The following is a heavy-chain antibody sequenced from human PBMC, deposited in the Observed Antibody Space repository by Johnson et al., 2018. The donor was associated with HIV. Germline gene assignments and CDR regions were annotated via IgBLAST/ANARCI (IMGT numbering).Heavy chain of an antibody. V-gene: IGHV3-7*03. CDR2: IKQDGREK. Sequence: VQLVESGGGVVRPGGSLRLSCAASGFTFDDNWMGWVRQAPGKGLEWVANIKQDGREKYYVDSVKGRFTISRDDSKNTLYLQMNSLKTEDTAVYYCTTDDVVPPAFDIWGQGTMVTVSS. CDR1: GFTFDDNW. D-gene: IGHD2-15*01. J-gene: IGHJ3*02. CDR3: TTDDVVPPAFDI.